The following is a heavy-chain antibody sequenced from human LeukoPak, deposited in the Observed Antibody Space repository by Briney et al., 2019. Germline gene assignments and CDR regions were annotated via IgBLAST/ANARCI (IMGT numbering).Heavy chain of an antibody. Sequence: PGGSLRLSCAVSGSTFDDYAMHWVRQAPGKGLEWVSGINWSSASIDYADSVKGRFTISRDNAKNSLYLQMNSLRAEDAALYYCVRDEFWDSPSPRGFFDCWGQGTLVTVSS. CDR1: GSTFDDYA. CDR3: VRDEFWDSPSPRGFFDC. V-gene: IGHV3-9*01. D-gene: IGHD3-16*01. CDR2: INWSSASI. J-gene: IGHJ4*02.